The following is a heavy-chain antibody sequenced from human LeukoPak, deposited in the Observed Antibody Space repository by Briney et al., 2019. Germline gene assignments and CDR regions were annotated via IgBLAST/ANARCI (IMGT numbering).Heavy chain of an antibody. J-gene: IGHJ4*02. CDR1: GFTFTSSA. CDR3: ARDSVCTNGVCYYGY. D-gene: IGHD2-8*01. CDR2: IVVGSGNT. Sequence: SVKVSCKASGFTFTSSAMQWVRQARGQRLEWIGWIVVGSGNTNYAQKFQERVTITRDMSTSTAYMELSRLRSDDTAVYYCARDSVCTNGVCYYGYWGQGTLVTVSS. V-gene: IGHV1-58*02.